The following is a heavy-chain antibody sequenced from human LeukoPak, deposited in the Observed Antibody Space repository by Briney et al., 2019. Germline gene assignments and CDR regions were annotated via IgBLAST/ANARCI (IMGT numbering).Heavy chain of an antibody. CDR3: AELGITMIGGV. Sequence: GGSLRLSCAASGFTFSSYWMSWVRQAPGKGLEWVANIKQDGSEKYHVDSVKGRFTISRDNAKNSLYLQMDSLRAEDTAVYYCAELGITMIGGVWGKGTTVTISS. V-gene: IGHV3-7*01. D-gene: IGHD3-10*02. J-gene: IGHJ6*04. CDR2: IKQDGSEK. CDR1: GFTFSSYW.